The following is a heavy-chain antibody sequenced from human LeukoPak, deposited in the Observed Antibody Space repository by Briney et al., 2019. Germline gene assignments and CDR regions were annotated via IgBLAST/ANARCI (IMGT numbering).Heavy chain of an antibody. CDR3: AGGRGWYSPDY. J-gene: IGHJ4*02. Sequence: GGSLRLSCAAPGFTFSGSAMHWVRQASGKGLEWVGRIISKPNSYETVYAASMNGRFTISRDDSNNTAYLQMNSLKTEDTAVYYCAGGRGWYSPDYWGQGTLVTVSS. D-gene: IGHD6-19*01. CDR1: GFTFSGSA. CDR2: IISKPNSYET. V-gene: IGHV3-73*01.